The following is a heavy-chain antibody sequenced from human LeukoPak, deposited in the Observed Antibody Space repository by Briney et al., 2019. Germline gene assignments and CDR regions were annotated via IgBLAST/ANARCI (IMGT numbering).Heavy chain of an antibody. CDR3: ARDTDYGGSPFDY. CDR1: GFTFSSYG. V-gene: IGHV3-33*01. D-gene: IGHD4-23*01. CDR2: IWYDGSNK. J-gene: IGHJ4*02. Sequence: GGSLSLSCAASGFTFSSYGMHWVRQAPGKGLEWVAVIWYDGSNKYYADSVKGRFTISRDNSKNTLYLQMNSLRAEDTAVYYCARDTDYGGSPFDYWGQGTLVTVSS.